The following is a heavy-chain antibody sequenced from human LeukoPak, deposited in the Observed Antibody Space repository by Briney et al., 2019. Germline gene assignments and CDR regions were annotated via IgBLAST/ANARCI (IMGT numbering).Heavy chain of an antibody. Sequence: GGSLRLSCAASGFTFSTYAVSWVRQAPGKGLEWVSAVSSGASSTYYADSVRGRFTISRDNSKNTLYLQMNSLSADDTAVYYCAKDARGSEGFWGEGTLVTVSS. V-gene: IGHV3-23*01. CDR2: VSSGASST. J-gene: IGHJ4*02. D-gene: IGHD3-10*01. CDR1: GFTFSTYA. CDR3: AKDARGSEGF.